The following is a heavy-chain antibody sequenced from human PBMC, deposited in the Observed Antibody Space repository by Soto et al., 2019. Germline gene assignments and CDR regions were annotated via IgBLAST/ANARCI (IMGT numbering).Heavy chain of an antibody. J-gene: IGHJ6*02. Sequence: ASVKVSCKASGYTFTSYGISWVRQAPGQGLEWMGWISAYNGNTNYAQKLQGRVTMTTGTSTSTAYMELRSLRSDDTAVYYCARDGLVTMMEYYYYGMDVWGQGTTVTVSS. CDR1: GYTFTSYG. CDR3: ARDGLVTMMEYYYYGMDV. CDR2: ISAYNGNT. V-gene: IGHV1-18*01. D-gene: IGHD3-22*01.